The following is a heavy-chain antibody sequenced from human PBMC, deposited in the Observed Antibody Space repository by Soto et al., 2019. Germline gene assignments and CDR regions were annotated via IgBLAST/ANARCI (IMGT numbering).Heavy chain of an antibody. D-gene: IGHD1-7*01. Sequence: PGGSLRLSCAASGFTFSSYAMHWVRQAPGKGLEWVAVISYDGSNKYYADSVKGRFTISRDNSKNTLYLQMNSLRAEDTAVYYCARNVRAPELTYYYYGMDVWGQGTTVTVSS. CDR3: ARNVRAPELTYYYYGMDV. J-gene: IGHJ6*02. V-gene: IGHV3-30-3*01. CDR2: ISYDGSNK. CDR1: GFTFSSYA.